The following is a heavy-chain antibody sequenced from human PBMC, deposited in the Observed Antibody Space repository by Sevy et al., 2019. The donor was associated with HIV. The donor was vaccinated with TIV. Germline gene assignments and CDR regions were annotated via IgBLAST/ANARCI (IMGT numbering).Heavy chain of an antibody. CDR2: IYSGGNT. V-gene: IGHV3-53*01. Sequence: GGSLRLSCAASGFTVSSNHMSWVRQAPGKGLEWVSVIYSGGNTYYADSVKGRFTISRDNSKNTLYLQMNSLRAEDTAVYYCAREVAAAGIDYWGQGTLVTVSS. D-gene: IGHD6-13*01. CDR1: GFTVSSNH. J-gene: IGHJ4*02. CDR3: AREVAAAGIDY.